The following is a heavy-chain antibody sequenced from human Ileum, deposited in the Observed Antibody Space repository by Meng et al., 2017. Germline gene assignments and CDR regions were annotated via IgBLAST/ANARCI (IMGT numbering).Heavy chain of an antibody. Sequence: GQVEESGPGLVKPSGTLSSRWRGSGGSSSSGTWWSWVRQPPGKGLQWIGEFHPGSGATYNPSLKARVTISVDTSMRQFSLQLTSVTAADTAVYYCAKNGAYCLESWGQGTLVTVSS. D-gene: IGHD2-21*01. V-gene: IGHV4-4*02. CDR1: GGSSSSGTW. CDR3: AKNGAYCLES. CDR2: FHPGSGA. J-gene: IGHJ4*02.